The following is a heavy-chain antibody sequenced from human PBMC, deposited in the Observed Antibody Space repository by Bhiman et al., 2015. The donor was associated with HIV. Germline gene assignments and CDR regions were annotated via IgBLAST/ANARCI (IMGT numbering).Heavy chain of an antibody. D-gene: IGHD4-11*01. V-gene: IGHV3-66*02. CDR2: IYNSGGT. CDR3: ARNHRSSNWLGIFYYYMDV. J-gene: IGHJ6*03. CDR1: GFTVSTNY. Sequence: EVQLVESGGGLVKPGGSLRLSCVVSGFTVSTNYISWVRQAPGKGLEWVSVIYNSGGTYYADSVRGRFTISRDNSKNTLYLQMDSLRIEDTAVYYCARNHRSSNWLGIFYYYMDVWGKGTTVTVSS.